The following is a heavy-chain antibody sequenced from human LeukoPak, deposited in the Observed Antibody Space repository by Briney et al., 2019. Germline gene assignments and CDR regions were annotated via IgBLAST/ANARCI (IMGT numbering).Heavy chain of an antibody. Sequence: KTGGSLRPSCAASGFTSSSYTMNWVRQAPGKGLEWLSSISSSSSYIYYADSVKGRFTISRDNAKKSLYLQMNSLRAEDTAVYYCARAYFSDSSGYYFAKVEFDSWGQGTLVTVSS. CDR2: ISSSSSYI. CDR3: ARAYFSDSSGYYFAKVEFDS. D-gene: IGHD3-22*01. J-gene: IGHJ4*02. V-gene: IGHV3-21*01. CDR1: GFTSSSYT.